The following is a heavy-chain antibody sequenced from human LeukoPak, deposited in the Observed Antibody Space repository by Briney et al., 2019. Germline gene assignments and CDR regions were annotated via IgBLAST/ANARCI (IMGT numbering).Heavy chain of an antibody. J-gene: IGHJ4*02. D-gene: IGHD6-13*01. CDR2: IGSSAGSI. Sequence: GGSLRLSCAASGFTFSSNAMSWVRQAPGKGLEWVSGIGSSAGSIHYADSVKGRFTISRDNSKNTLYLEMNSLRAEDTAVYYCAKDVSIAAAGTLGYWGQGTLVTVSS. CDR3: AKDVSIAAAGTLGY. CDR1: GFTFSSNA. V-gene: IGHV3-23*01.